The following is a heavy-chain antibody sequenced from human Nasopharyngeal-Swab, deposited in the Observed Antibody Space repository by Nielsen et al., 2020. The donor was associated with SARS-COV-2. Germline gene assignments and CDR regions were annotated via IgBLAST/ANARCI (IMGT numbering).Heavy chain of an antibody. CDR1: GGSFSGYY. CDR2: INHSGST. Sequence: SETLSLTCAVYGGSFSGYYWSWIRQPPGKGLEWIGEINHSGSTNYNPSLKSRVTISVDTSTNQFSLKLSSVTAADTAVYYCARGVKSKGGSSGRDYWGQGTLVTVSS. CDR3: ARGVKSKGGSSGRDY. V-gene: IGHV4-34*01. J-gene: IGHJ4*02. D-gene: IGHD6-19*01.